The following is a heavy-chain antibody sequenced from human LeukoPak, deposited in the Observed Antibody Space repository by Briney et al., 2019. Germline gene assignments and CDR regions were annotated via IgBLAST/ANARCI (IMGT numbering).Heavy chain of an antibody. J-gene: IGHJ5*02. CDR2: IYPGDSDT. D-gene: IGHD1-7*01. V-gene: IGHV5-51*01. Sequence: GESLKISCKGGGDNFNNYWIVWVRQMPGEGLEWMGIIYPGDSDTRYSPSFQGQVTISADKSISTAYLQWSSLKASDTAMYYCARSGNFRSWFDPWGQGTLVTVSS. CDR1: GDNFNNYW. CDR3: ARSGNFRSWFDP.